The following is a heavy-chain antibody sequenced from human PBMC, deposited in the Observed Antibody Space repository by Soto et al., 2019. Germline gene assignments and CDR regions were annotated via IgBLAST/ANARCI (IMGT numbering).Heavy chain of an antibody. D-gene: IGHD6-13*01. J-gene: IGHJ2*01. CDR3: ARDRGLRQQLSDSSPGYFDL. CDR2: ISGYNGNT. Sequence: ASVKVSCKASGYTFTSYGIIWVRQAPGQGLEWMGWISGYNGNTNYAQTLQGRVTMTTDTSTNTAYMELRSLRSDGTAVYYCARDRGLRQQLSDSSPGYFDLWGRGTLVTVSS. CDR1: GYTFTSYG. V-gene: IGHV1-18*01.